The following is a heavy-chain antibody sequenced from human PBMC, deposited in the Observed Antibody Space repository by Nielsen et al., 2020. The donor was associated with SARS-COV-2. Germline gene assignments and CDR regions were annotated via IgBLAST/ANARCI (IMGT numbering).Heavy chain of an antibody. D-gene: IGHD2-2*01. Sequence: GGSLRLSCAASGFTFDDYAMHWVRQAPGKGLEWVSGISWNSGSIGYADSVKGRFTISRDNAKNSLYLQMNSLRAEDTALYYCAKVPSGPDAFDIWGQGTMVTVSS. CDR3: AKVPSGPDAFDI. J-gene: IGHJ3*02. CDR2: ISWNSGSI. V-gene: IGHV3-9*01. CDR1: GFTFDDYA.